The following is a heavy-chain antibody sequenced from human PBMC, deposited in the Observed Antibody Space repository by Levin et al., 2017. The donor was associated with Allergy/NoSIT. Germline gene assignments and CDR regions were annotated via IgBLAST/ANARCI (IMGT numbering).Heavy chain of an antibody. CDR1: GFTFSKYW. V-gene: IGHV3-74*01. D-gene: IGHD1-26*01. CDR3: ARSQYSGSYMDY. CDR2: VNSDGTTT. Sequence: QPGGSLRLSCAASGFTFSKYWIHWVRQVPGKGLVWVSRVNSDGTTTNYAESVKGRFTISRDNAKSTVYLQMNSLRGEDTAVYYCARSQYSGSYMDYWGQGTLVTVSS. J-gene: IGHJ4*02.